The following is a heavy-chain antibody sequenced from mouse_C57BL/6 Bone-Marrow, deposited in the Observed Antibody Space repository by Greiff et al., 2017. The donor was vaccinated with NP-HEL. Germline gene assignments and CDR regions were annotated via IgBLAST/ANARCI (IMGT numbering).Heavy chain of an antibody. CDR2: ISDGGSYT. J-gene: IGHJ3*01. CDR1: GFTFSSYA. D-gene: IGHD1-1*01. Sequence: EVMLVESGGGLVKPGGSLKLSCAASGFTFSSYAMSWVRQTPEKRLEWVATISDGGSYTYYPDNVKGRFTISRDNAKNNLYLQMSHLKSEDTAMYYCARDIDYGSSAYWGQGTRVTVSA. V-gene: IGHV5-4*01. CDR3: ARDIDYGSSAY.